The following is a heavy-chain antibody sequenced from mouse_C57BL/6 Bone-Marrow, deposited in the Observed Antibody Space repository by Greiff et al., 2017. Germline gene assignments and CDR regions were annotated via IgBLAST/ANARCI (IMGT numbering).Heavy chain of an antibody. J-gene: IGHJ2*01. CDR1: GYTFTSYW. Sequence: QVHVKQPGAELVKPGASVKLSCKASGYTFTSYWMHWVKPRPGRGLEWIGRIDPNSGGTKYNEKFKGKATLTVDKSSSTSYMQLSSLTSEDSAVYYCARSRADWDYFDYWGQGTTLTVSS. D-gene: IGHD4-1*01. V-gene: IGHV1-72*01. CDR3: ARSRADWDYFDY. CDR2: IDPNSGGT.